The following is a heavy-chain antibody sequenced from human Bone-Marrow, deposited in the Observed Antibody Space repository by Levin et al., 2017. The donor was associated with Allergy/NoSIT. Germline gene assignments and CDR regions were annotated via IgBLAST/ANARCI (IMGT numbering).Heavy chain of an antibody. CDR2: IKQDGSEK. CDR1: GFTFSRYW. J-gene: IGHJ5*02. V-gene: IGHV3-7*01. CDR3: ASGFCSSPTICYGNYFDP. Sequence: GGSLRLSCVASGFTFSRYWMIWVRQAPGKGLEWVANIKQDGSEKYYVDSVKGRFTISRDNAKNSLYLQMNNLRAEDTALYFCASGFCSSPTICYGNYFDPWGQGTQVTVSS. D-gene: IGHD2-2*03.